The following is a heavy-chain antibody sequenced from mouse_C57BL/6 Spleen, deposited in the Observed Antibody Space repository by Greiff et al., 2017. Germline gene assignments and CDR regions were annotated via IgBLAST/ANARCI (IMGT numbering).Heavy chain of an antibody. V-gene: IGHV2-5*01. J-gene: IGHJ4*01. CDR1: GFSLTSYG. Sequence: QVQLQQSGPGLVQPSQSLSITCTVSGFSLTSYGVHWVRQSPGKGLEWLGVIWRGGSTDYNAAFMSRLSITKDNSKSQVFCKMNSLQADDTAIYCCAKRDSFRGAMDYWGQGTSVTVSS. CDR3: AKRDSFRGAMDY. CDR2: IWRGGST. D-gene: IGHD3-3*01.